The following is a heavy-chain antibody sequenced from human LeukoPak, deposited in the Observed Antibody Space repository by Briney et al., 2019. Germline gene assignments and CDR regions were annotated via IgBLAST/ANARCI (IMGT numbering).Heavy chain of an antibody. Sequence: QPGGSLRLSCAASGFTFSSYEMNWVRQAPGKGLEWVSYISSSGSTIYYGDSVKGRFIISRDNTKNSLYLQMNSLRAEDTAVYYCARDYIVSGEFDYWGQGTLVTVSS. V-gene: IGHV3-48*03. J-gene: IGHJ4*02. CDR3: ARDYIVSGEFDY. CDR2: ISSSGSTI. D-gene: IGHD1-26*01. CDR1: GFTFSSYE.